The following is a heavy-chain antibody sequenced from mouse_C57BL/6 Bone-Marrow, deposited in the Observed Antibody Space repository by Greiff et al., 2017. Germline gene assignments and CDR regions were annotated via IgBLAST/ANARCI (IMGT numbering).Heavy chain of an antibody. J-gene: IGHJ1*03. D-gene: IGHD2-1*01. CDR2: ISSGGSYT. Sequence: VKVVESGGDLVKPGGSLKLSCAASGFTFSSYGMSWVRQTPDKRLEWVATISSGGSYTYYPDSVKGRFTISRDNAKNTLYLQMSSLKSEDTAMYYCARPYGIYWYFDVWGTGTTVTVSS. CDR1: GFTFSSYG. V-gene: IGHV5-6*02. CDR3: ARPYGIYWYFDV.